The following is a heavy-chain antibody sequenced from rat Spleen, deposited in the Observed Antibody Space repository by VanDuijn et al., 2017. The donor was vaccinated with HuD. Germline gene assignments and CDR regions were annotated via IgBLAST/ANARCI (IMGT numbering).Heavy chain of an antibody. CDR3: TAGYPGPY. CDR2: MWSGGST. Sequence: VQLKESGPGLVQPSQTLSLTCTVSGFSLTDYSVHWVRQPPGKGLEWMGVMWSGGSTAYKSALKSRLSISRDTSKSQVFLKINSLQTEDTAIYYCTAGYPGPYWGQGVMVTVSS. CDR1: GFSLTDYS. V-gene: IGHV2S63*01. J-gene: IGHJ2*01. D-gene: IGHD1-4*01.